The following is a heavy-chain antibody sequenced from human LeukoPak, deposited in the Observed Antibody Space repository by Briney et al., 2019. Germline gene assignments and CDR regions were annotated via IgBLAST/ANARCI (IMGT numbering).Heavy chain of an antibody. J-gene: IGHJ6*03. CDR1: GFTLSKYA. CDR2: SGGSGGST. CDR3: AKDVDYDFWSGHFGKGYMDV. D-gene: IGHD3-3*01. V-gene: IGHV3-23*01. Sequence: PGGSLRLSCAASGFTLSKYAMSWVRQAPGKGLEWVSGSGGSGGSTYYADSVKGRFTISRDNSKNTLYLQMNSLRAEDTAVYYCAKDVDYDFWSGHFGKGYMDVWGKGTTVTVSS.